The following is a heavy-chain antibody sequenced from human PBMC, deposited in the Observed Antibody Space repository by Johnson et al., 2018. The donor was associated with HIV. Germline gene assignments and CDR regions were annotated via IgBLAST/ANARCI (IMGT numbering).Heavy chain of an antibody. Sequence: LVESGGGVVQPGTSLRLACAASGFSFDDYAMHWVRQPPGKGLEWVSGISWNSGSIGYADSVQGRFTISRDNAKNTLYLQMNSLRAEDTALYYCAKDQGWAIRTYYYDSSAPSGAFDIWGQGTMVTVSS. CDR1: GFSFDDYA. D-gene: IGHD3-22*01. V-gene: IGHV3-9*01. J-gene: IGHJ3*02. CDR3: AKDQGWAIRTYYYDSSAPSGAFDI. CDR2: ISWNSGSI.